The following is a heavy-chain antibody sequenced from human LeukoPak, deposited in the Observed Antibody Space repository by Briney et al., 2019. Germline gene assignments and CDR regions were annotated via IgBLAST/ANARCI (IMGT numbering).Heavy chain of an antibody. CDR1: GYTFTGYY. CDR3: ARSTLERFLDY. J-gene: IGHJ4*02. V-gene: IGHV1-46*01. D-gene: IGHD3-3*01. CDR2: INPSGGST. Sequence: ASVKVSCKASGYTFTGYYMHWVRQAPGQGLEWMGIINPSGGSTSYAQKFQGRVTMTRDTSTSTVYMELSSLRSEDTAVYYCARSTLERFLDYWGQGTLVTVSS.